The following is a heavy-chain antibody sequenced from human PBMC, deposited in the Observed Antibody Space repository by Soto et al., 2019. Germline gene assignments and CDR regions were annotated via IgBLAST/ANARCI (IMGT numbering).Heavy chain of an antibody. V-gene: IGHV4-59*13. CDR2: IYYSGRT. Sequence: ETLSLTCSGAGCAISSYYWRWLRQSPAEALEWIGYIYYSGRTNYNPSLKSRVTLSVDTSKNQFSLKLSSVTAADTAVYYCARVPYNWNDVGNYYYYMDVWGKGTTVTVSS. J-gene: IGHJ6*03. CDR3: ARVPYNWNDVGNYYYYMDV. D-gene: IGHD1-1*01. CDR1: GCAISSYY.